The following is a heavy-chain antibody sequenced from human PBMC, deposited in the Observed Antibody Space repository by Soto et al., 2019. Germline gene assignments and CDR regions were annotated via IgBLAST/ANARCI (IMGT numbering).Heavy chain of an antibody. CDR1: GASISTGKW. V-gene: IGHV4-4*02. CDR2: ISHSVSA. D-gene: IGHD5-18*01. CDR3: TSDGDYGYSLAY. Sequence: QVQLQESGPGLVKPSETLTLTCAVSGASISTGKWWSWVRQPPGKGLEWIGEISHSVSANYNPALRSRVTIEVDKSKNQFSLKLSVTAADTAMYYCTSDGDYGYSLAYWGQGTLVTVSS. J-gene: IGHJ4*02.